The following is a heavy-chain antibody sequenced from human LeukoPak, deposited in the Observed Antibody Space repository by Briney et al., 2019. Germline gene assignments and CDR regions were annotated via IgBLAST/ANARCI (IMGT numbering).Heavy chain of an antibody. D-gene: IGHD3-16*01. J-gene: IGHJ4*02. CDR3: ARLTTRPGGIRPLILDY. Sequence: SETLSLTCSVSGGSISSYDWTWIRQSPERGLEWIGYIYDTGSTRYNPSLESRATISVDPSENQFSLKLSAVTAADTAVYYCARLTTRPGGIRPLILDYWGQGTLVTVSS. CDR2: IYDTGST. CDR1: GGSISSYD. V-gene: IGHV4-59*01.